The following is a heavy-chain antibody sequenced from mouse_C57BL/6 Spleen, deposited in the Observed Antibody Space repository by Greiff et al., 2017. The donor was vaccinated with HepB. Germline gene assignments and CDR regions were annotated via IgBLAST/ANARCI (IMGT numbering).Heavy chain of an antibody. CDR2: IHPNSGST. D-gene: IGHD1-1*01. CDR1: GYTFTSYW. V-gene: IGHV1-64*01. J-gene: IGHJ4*01. Sequence: QVQLQQPGAELVKPGASVKLSCKASGYTFTSYWMHWVKQRPGQGLEWIGMIHPNSGSTNYNEKFKSKATLTVDKSSSTAYMQLSSLTSEDSAVYYCALITTVVATGAMDYWGQGTSVTVSS. CDR3: ALITTVVATGAMDY.